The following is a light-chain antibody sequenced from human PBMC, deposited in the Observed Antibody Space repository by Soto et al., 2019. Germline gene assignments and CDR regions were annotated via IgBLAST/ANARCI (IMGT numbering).Light chain of an antibody. CDR1: QSVLYSSNNKNY. J-gene: IGKJ3*01. CDR3: QQYYSTSPA. Sequence: DIVMTQSPDSLAVSLGERATINCKSSQSVLYSSNNKNYLAWYQQKPGQPPKLLIDWASTRESGVPDRFSGSGSGTDFTLTISSLQAEDVAVYDCQQYYSTSPAFGPGTKVDIK. V-gene: IGKV4-1*01. CDR2: WAS.